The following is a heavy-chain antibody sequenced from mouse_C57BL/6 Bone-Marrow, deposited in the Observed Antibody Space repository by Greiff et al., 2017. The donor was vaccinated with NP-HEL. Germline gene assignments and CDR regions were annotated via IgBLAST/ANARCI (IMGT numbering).Heavy chain of an antibody. Sequence: QVQLQQPGAELVRPGTSVKLSCKASGYTFTSYWMHWVKQRPGQGLEWIGVIDPSDSYTNYNQKFKGKATLTVDTSSSTAYMQLSSLTSEDSAVYYCARNGGLRLLYYAMDYWGQGTSVTVSS. D-gene: IGHD2-4*01. CDR2: IDPSDSYT. V-gene: IGHV1-59*01. CDR3: ARNGGLRLLYYAMDY. CDR1: GYTFTSYW. J-gene: IGHJ4*01.